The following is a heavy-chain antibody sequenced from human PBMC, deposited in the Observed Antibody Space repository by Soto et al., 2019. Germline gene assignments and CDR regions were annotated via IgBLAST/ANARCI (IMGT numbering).Heavy chain of an antibody. Sequence: ESGPTLVNPTQTLTLTCTFSGFSLSTSGVGVGWIRQPPGKALEWLALIYWNDDKRYGPSLKSRLTITKDTSKNQVVLTMTNMDPVDTATYYCAHRTTYYDFWSGSTPNWFDPWGQGTLVTVSS. J-gene: IGHJ5*02. CDR1: GFSLSTSGVG. CDR3: AHRTTYYDFWSGSTPNWFDP. D-gene: IGHD3-3*01. CDR2: IYWNDDK. V-gene: IGHV2-5*01.